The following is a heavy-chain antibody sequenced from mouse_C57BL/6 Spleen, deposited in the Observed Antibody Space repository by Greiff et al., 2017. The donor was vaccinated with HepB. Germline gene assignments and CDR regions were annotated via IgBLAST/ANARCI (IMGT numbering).Heavy chain of an antibody. CDR2: ISYDGSN. CDR1: GYSITSGYY. V-gene: IGHV3-6*01. D-gene: IGHD2-4*01. CDR3: ARDRDYDYGFAY. Sequence: EVQLQQSGPGLVKPSQSLSLTCSVTGYSITSGYYWNWIRQFPGNKLEWMGYISYDGSNNYNPSLKNRISITRDTSKNQFFLKLNSVTTEDTATYYCARDRDYDYGFAYWGQGTLVTVSA. J-gene: IGHJ3*01.